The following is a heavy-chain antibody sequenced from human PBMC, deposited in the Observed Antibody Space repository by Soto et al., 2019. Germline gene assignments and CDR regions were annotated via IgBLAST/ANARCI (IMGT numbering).Heavy chain of an antibody. CDR2: INGNGDST. Sequence: EVQLVESGGGLVQPGGSLRLSCAASGFTFSGYSMHWVRPAPGKGLEYVSAINGNGDSTYYANSVKGRFTISRDNSKNTLYLQMRSLRADDMAVYFCVRVGSGYDFWGQGTLVTVSS. J-gene: IGHJ4*02. V-gene: IGHV3-64*01. CDR3: VRVGSGYDF. CDR1: GFTFSGYS. D-gene: IGHD1-26*01.